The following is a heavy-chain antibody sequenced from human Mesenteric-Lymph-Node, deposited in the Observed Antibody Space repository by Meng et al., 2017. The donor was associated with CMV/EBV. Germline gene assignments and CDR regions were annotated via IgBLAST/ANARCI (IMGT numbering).Heavy chain of an antibody. V-gene: IGHV4-39*01. Sequence: LPLRELAQRQEKPWGTRSLPFTSSGDSISSFYYWGWIRQPPGRGLEWIGSVHYTGSTYYSPSLKSRVTVSVDTSKNQFSLRLTSVTAADTAVYYCARPFPSWQSPRLDPFGAWGQGTLVTVSS. J-gene: IGHJ5*02. D-gene: IGHD6-19*01. CDR3: ARPFPSWQSPRLDPFGA. CDR2: VHYTGST. CDR1: GDSISSFYY.